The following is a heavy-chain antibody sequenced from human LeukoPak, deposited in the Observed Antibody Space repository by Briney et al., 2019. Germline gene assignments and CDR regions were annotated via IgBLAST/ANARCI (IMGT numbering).Heavy chain of an antibody. D-gene: IGHD3-10*01. CDR2: IQYDGSDK. J-gene: IGHJ3*02. V-gene: IGHV3-30*02. CDR3: ARVSRGSYDAFDI. CDR1: GFTFSTYG. Sequence: GGSLRLSCAASGFTFSTYGMHWVRQAPGKGLEWVAFIQYDGSDKYYEDSVKGRFAISRDNSKNTLYLQMNSLRAEDTAVYYCARVSRGSYDAFDIWGQGTMVTVSS.